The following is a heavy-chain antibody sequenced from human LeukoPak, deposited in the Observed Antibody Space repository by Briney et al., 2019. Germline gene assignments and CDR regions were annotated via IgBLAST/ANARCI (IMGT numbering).Heavy chain of an antibody. CDR1: GGTFISYA. J-gene: IGHJ4*02. CDR3: ARDVYCSSTTCSYYFDY. CDR2: IIPIFGTA. V-gene: IGHV1-69*13. D-gene: IGHD2-2*01. Sequence: SVTVSCTASGGTFISYAISWVRQAPGQGLEWMGGIIPIFGTANYAQKFQGRVTITADESTSTAYMELSSLRSEDTAVYYCARDVYCSSTTCSYYFDYWGQGTLVTVSS.